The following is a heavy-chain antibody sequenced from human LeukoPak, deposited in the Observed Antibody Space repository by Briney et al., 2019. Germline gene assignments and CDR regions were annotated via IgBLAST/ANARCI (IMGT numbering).Heavy chain of an antibody. Sequence: SGPTLLKPPPTLTLTCTFSGFSLSTSGVGVGWIRQPPGKALEWLALIYWDDDKRYSPSPKSRPTITKDTSKNHVVLTMTNMDPVDTATYYGAHSNNGWYLDYWGQGTLVTVSS. CDR2: IYWDDDK. CDR3: AHSNNGWYLDY. D-gene: IGHD6-19*01. V-gene: IGHV2-5*02. CDR1: GFSLSTSGVG. J-gene: IGHJ4*02.